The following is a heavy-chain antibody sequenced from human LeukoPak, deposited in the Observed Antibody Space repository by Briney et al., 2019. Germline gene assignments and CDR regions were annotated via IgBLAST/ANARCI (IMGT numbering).Heavy chain of an antibody. D-gene: IGHD3-3*01. J-gene: IGHJ4*02. CDR3: SKAVGVVIDFLLFDS. V-gene: IGHV3-23*01. Sequence: PGGSLRLSCAASGFSFSNYAMSWVRQAPGQGLEWVSTFSSSGDITYYADSVKGRFTISRDNSKNTVDLQMNSLRAEDTALYYRSKAVGVVIDFLLFDSWGQGTLVTVSS. CDR2: FSSSGDIT. CDR1: GFSFSNYA.